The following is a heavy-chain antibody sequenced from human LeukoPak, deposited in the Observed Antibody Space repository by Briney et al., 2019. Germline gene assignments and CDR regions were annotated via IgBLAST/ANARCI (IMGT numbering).Heavy chain of an antibody. CDR2: INWNGGST. Sequence: GGSLRLSXAAPGFTFDDYGMSWVRQAPGKGLEWVSGINWNGGSTGYADSVKGRFTISRDNAKNSLYLQMNSLRAEDTALYYCARVPSGSGSSRGAFDYWGQGTLVTVSS. D-gene: IGHD1-26*01. J-gene: IGHJ4*02. V-gene: IGHV3-20*04. CDR1: GFTFDDYG. CDR3: ARVPSGSGSSRGAFDY.